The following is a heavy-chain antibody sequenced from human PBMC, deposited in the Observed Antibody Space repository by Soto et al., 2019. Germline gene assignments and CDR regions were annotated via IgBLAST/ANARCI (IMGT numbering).Heavy chain of an antibody. J-gene: IGHJ5*02. Sequence: QVQLVESGGGVVQPGRSLRLSCAASGFTFSSYGMHWVRQAPGKGLEWVAVIWYDGSNKYYADSVEGRFTISRDNSKNTLYLQMNSLRAEDTAVYYCARDLGWFDPWGQGTLVTVSS. CDR2: IWYDGSNK. V-gene: IGHV3-33*01. CDR1: GFTFSSYG. D-gene: IGHD3-16*01. CDR3: ARDLGWFDP.